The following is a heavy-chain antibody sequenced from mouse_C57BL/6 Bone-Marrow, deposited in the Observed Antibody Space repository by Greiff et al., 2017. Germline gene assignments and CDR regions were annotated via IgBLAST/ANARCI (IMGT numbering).Heavy chain of an antibody. J-gene: IGHJ4*01. CDR2: IYPSDSYT. D-gene: IGHD1-1*01. CDR3: ARFYDSPPLDY. V-gene: IGHV1-59*01. CDR1: GYTFTSYW. Sequence: QVHLQQPGAELVRPGTSVKLSCKASGYTFTSYWMDWVKQRPGQGLEWIGDIYPSDSYTNYNQKFKDKATLTVDTSSSTAYMQLSSLTSEDSAGYYCARFYDSPPLDYWGQGTSVTVSS.